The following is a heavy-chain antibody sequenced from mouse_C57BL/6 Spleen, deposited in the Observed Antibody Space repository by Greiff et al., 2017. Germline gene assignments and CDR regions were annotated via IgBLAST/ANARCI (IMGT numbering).Heavy chain of an antibody. J-gene: IGHJ1*03. Sequence: QVQLQQSGPELVKPGASVKLSCKASGYTFTSYDINWVKQRPGQGLEWIGWIYPRDGSTKYNEKFKGKATLTVDTSSSTAYMELHSLTSEDSAVYFCARSGGYYDYDRNWYFDVWGTGTTVTVSS. CDR1: GYTFTSYD. CDR3: ARSGGYYDYDRNWYFDV. CDR2: IYPRDGST. V-gene: IGHV1-85*01. D-gene: IGHD2-4*01.